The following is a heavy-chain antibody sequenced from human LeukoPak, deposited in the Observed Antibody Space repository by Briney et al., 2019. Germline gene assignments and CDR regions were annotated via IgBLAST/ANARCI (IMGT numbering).Heavy chain of an antibody. V-gene: IGHV3-48*01. CDR3: ARDRYSSGWLPTGGFDP. D-gene: IGHD6-19*01. CDR1: GFTFSSYS. Sequence: GRSLRLFCAASGFTFSSYSMNWVRHAPGKGLEWVSYISSSSSNIYYADSVKGRFTISRDNDKNSLYLQMNSLRAEDTAVYYCARDRYSSGWLPTGGFDPWGQGTLVTVSS. CDR2: ISSSSSNI. J-gene: IGHJ5*02.